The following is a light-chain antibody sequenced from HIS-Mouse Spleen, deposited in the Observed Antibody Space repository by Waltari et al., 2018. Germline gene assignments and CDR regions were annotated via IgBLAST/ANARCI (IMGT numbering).Light chain of an antibody. CDR3: YSTDSSGNHRV. Sequence: SYELTQPPSVSVSPGQTARITCSGTAFPTNYAYWSQQKSGQAPVLVIYEDSKRPSGIPERFSGSSSGTMATLTISGAQVEDEADYYCYSTDSSGNHRVFGGGTKLTVL. V-gene: IGLV3-10*01. CDR1: AFPTNY. CDR2: EDS. J-gene: IGLJ2*01.